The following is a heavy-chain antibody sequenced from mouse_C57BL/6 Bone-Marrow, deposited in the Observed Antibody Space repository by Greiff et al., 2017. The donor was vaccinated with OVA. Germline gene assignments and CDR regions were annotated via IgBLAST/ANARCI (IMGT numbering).Heavy chain of an antibody. V-gene: IGHV1-64*01. J-gene: IGHJ1*03. CDR3: ARRECSYWYFDV. CDR2: IHPNSGST. Sequence: QVQLKQPGAELVKPGASVKLSCKASGYTFTSYWMHWVTQRPGQGLEWIGMIHPNSGSTTYNEKFKSKATLTVDKSSSTAYMQLSRLTSEDSAVYYCARRECSYWYFDVWGTGTTVTVSS. CDR1: GYTFTSYW.